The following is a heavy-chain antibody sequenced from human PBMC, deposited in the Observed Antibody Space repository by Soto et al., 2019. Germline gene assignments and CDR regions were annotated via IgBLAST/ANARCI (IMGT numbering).Heavy chain of an antibody. J-gene: IGHJ4*02. V-gene: IGHV4-4*02. CDR2: IWHTGPP. CDR1: GEPLPNTHW. CDR3: VSDCRTGCRIINGYLQ. D-gene: IGHD6-25*01. Sequence: QLQLRESGPGLVQPAGTLSLTCDVSGEPLPNTHWWSWVRQAPGKVPEWLGAIWHTGPPNYNPSLKSRFSISIDRANNQFSLNLSSVTVADTAVYYCVSDCRTGCRIINGYLQRGQGTLITVAS.